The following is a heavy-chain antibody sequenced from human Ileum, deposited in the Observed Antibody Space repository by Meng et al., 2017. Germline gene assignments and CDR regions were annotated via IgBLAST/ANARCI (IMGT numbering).Heavy chain of an antibody. D-gene: IGHD7-27*01. J-gene: IGHJ4*02. CDR1: GGSISSSSHC. CDR3: ARRTGEVDLLDY. Sequence: QLQLQESGPGLVKPAETRSRMCPVSGGSISSSSHCCDWIRQPPGKGLEWIGSICYSGNTYYNPSLKSRVSMSVDTSKKQISLKLNSVTAADTAVYYCARRTGEVDLLDYWGQGTLVTVSS. CDR2: ICYSGNT. V-gene: IGHV4-39*01.